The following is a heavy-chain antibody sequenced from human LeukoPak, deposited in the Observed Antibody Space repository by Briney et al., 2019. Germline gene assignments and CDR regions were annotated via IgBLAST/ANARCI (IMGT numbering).Heavy chain of an antibody. CDR2: IYWDDDK. J-gene: IGHJ3*02. CDR3: AHKYYDILTAYDAFDI. V-gene: IGHV2-5*02. Sequence: SGPTLVNPTQTLTLTCTFSGFSLSTSGVGVGWIRQPPGKALEWLALIYWDDDKRYSPSLKSRLTITKDTSKNQVVLTMTNMDPVDTATYYCAHKYYDILTAYDAFDIWGQGTMVTVSS. CDR1: GFSLSTSGVG. D-gene: IGHD3-9*01.